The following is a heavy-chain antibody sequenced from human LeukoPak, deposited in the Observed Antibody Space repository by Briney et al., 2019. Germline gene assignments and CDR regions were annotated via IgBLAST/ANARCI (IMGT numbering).Heavy chain of an antibody. CDR2: INPSGGST. D-gene: IGHD6-19*01. Sequence: GASVKVSCKASGYTFTSYYMHWVRQAPGQGLEWMGIINPSGGSTSYAQKFQGRVTMTRDMSTSTVYMELSSLRSEDTAVYYCARSPRSLAVAGTNWFDPWGQGTLVTVSS. V-gene: IGHV1-46*01. J-gene: IGHJ5*02. CDR1: GYTFTSYY. CDR3: ARSPRSLAVAGTNWFDP.